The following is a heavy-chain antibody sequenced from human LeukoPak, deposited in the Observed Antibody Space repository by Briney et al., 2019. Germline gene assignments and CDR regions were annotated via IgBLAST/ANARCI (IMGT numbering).Heavy chain of an antibody. V-gene: IGHV3-7*03. CDR3: ARSGRYNWNDNWFDP. Sequence: GGFLKISFGAAGSTFICDLMSWGRPATLKWLHWVAHLKQDGSEKYYVDSVKGRFTISRDNAKNSLYLQMNSLRAEDTAVYYCARSGRYNWNDNWFDPWGQGTLVTVSS. CDR2: LKQDGSEK. J-gene: IGHJ5*02. D-gene: IGHD1-1*01. CDR1: GSTFICDL.